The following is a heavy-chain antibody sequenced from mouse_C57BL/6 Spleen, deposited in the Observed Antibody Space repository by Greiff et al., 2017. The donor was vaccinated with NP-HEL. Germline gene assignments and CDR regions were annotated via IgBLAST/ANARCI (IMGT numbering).Heavy chain of an antibody. J-gene: IGHJ2*01. V-gene: IGHV1-26*01. Sequence: VQLQQSGPELVKPGASVKISCKASGYTFTDYYMNWVKQSHGKSLEWIGDINPNNGGTSYNQKFKGKATLTVDTSSSTAYMELRSLTSEDSAVYYCAREGVYGNYDYFDYWGQGTTLTVSS. D-gene: IGHD2-1*01. CDR2: INPNNGGT. CDR3: AREGVYGNYDYFDY. CDR1: GYTFTDYY.